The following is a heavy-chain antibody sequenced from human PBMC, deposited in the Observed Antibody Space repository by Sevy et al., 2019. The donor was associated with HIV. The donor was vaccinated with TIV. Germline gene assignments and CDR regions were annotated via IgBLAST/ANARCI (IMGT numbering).Heavy chain of an antibody. Sequence: GRSLRLSCAASGFSFDDYTMNWVRQAPGKGLEWVSGITWNGDNIVYAESVKGRFTVSRENEKTSLFLQMDSLRAEDTAGYYCARDRRGYFHKSGYLISDAFDVWGQGTLVTVSS. D-gene: IGHD5-12*01. J-gene: IGHJ3*01. V-gene: IGHV3-20*04. CDR1: GFSFDDYT. CDR2: ITWNGDNI. CDR3: ARDRRGYFHKSGYLISDAFDV.